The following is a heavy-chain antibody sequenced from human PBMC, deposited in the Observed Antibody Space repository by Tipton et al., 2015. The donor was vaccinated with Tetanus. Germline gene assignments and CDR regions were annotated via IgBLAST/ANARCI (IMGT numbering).Heavy chain of an antibody. V-gene: IGHV4-30-2*01. J-gene: IGHJ4*02. D-gene: IGHD5-18*01. Sequence: TLSLTCTVSGGSVNDGRFYWTWIRQPPGQALEWMGYIYQTGSTYFNPSLRSRLTMSFKMSKNQFSLSLTSATAADTAVYYCVRGRGLGAYSYGFEYWGRGALVTVS. CDR1: GGSVNDGRFY. CDR3: VRGRGLGAYSYGFEY. CDR2: IYQTGST.